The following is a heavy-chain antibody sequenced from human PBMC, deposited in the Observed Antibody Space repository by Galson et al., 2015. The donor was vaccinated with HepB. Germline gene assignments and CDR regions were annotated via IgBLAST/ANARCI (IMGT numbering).Heavy chain of an antibody. V-gene: IGHV3-23*01. D-gene: IGHD6-13*01. CDR1: GFTFSSYA. CDR2: ISGSGGST. CDR3: AKLWSSTWYDAFDI. J-gene: IGHJ3*02. Sequence: SLRLSCAASGFTFSSYAMSWVRQAPGKGLEWVSGISGSGGSTYYADSVKGRFTISRDNSKNTLFLQMNSLRGEDTAVYHCAKLWSSTWYDAFDIWGQGTMVTVSS.